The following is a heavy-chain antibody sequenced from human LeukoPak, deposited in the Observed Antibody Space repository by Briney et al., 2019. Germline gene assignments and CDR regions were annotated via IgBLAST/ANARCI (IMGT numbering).Heavy chain of an antibody. J-gene: IGHJ4*02. CDR1: GGSFSGYY. D-gene: IGHD3-9*01. Sequence: SETLSLTCAVYGGSFSGYYWSWIRQPPGKGLEWIGEINHSGSTNYNPSLKSRVTISVDTSKNQFSLKPSSVTAADTAVYYCARERYFDWFDYWGQGTLVTVSS. CDR3: ARERYFDWFDY. V-gene: IGHV4-34*01. CDR2: INHSGST.